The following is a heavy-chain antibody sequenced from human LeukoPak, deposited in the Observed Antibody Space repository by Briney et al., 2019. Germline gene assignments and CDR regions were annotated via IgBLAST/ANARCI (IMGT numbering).Heavy chain of an antibody. J-gene: IGHJ6*03. V-gene: IGHV3-23*01. CDR1: GFTFSTFA. CDR2: IFPSGGEI. D-gene: IGHD2-15*01. CDR3: ARVLRYCSGGNCYSGGLGYMDV. Sequence: GGSLRLSCAASGFTFSTFAMLWVRQPRGKGLEWVSSIFPSGGEIHYADSVRGRFTISRDNSKSTLSLQMNSLRAEDTAVYYCARVLRYCSGGNCYSGGLGYMDVWGKGTTVTISS.